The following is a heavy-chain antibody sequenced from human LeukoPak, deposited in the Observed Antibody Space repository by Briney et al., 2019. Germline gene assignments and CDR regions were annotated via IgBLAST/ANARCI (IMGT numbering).Heavy chain of an antibody. CDR1: GYTFTSYD. D-gene: IGHD1-26*01. Sequence: ASVKVSCKASGYTFTSYDINWVRQATGQGLEWMGWMNPNSGNTGYAQKFQGRVTMTRNTSISTAYMELSSLRSEDTAVYYCARGQVGAYKYNWFDPWGRGTLVTVSS. J-gene: IGHJ5*02. V-gene: IGHV1-8*01. CDR2: MNPNSGNT. CDR3: ARGQVGAYKYNWFDP.